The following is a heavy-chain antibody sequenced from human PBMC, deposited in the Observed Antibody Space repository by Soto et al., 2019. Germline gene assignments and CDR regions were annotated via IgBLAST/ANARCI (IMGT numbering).Heavy chain of an antibody. Sequence: QVRLVESGGGLVKPDGSLTLSCAASGFSLRDYYMTWIRQAPGKGLELLSYINPGGDVIKYVDTVKGRFTISRDNAKNSLYQYMNNLRAEDTAVYYCTRDPRITDFWGQGTLVTVSS. CDR1: GFSLRDYY. CDR2: INPGGDVI. J-gene: IGHJ4*02. D-gene: IGHD3-16*01. V-gene: IGHV3-11*01. CDR3: TRDPRITDF.